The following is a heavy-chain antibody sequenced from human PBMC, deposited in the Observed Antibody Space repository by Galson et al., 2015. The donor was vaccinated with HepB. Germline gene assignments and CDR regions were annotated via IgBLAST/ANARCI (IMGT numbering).Heavy chain of an antibody. D-gene: IGHD5-24*01. CDR3: ARGLEMATIY. J-gene: IGHJ4*02. CDR1: GGSFSGYY. CDR2: INHSGST. V-gene: IGHV4-34*01. Sequence: SETLSLTCAVYGGSFSGYYWSWIRQPPGKGLEWIGEINHSGSTNYNPSLKSRVTISVDTSKNQFSLKLSSVTAADTAVYYCARGLEMATIYWGQGTLVTVSS.